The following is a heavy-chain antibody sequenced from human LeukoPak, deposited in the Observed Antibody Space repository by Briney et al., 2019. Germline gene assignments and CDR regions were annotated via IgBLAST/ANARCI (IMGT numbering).Heavy chain of an antibody. CDR3: ARDVRSSGWYSSWYFDP. D-gene: IGHD6-19*01. CDR1: GDSISGYF. Sequence: PSETLSLTCTVSGDSISGYFWSWIRQPPGKGLGWIGYIYYSGSTNYNPSLRSRVTISVDTSKNQFSLKLSSVTAADTAVYYCARDVRSSGWYSSWYFDPWGRGTLVTVSS. CDR2: IYYSGST. V-gene: IGHV4-59*01. J-gene: IGHJ2*01.